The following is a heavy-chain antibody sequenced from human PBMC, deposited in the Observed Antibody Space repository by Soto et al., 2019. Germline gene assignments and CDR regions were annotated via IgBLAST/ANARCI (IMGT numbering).Heavy chain of an antibody. CDR1: GFTFSDYY. J-gene: IGHJ4*02. V-gene: IGHV3-11*01. CDR3: ARDHYRAPFDY. CDR2: ISSSGSTI. D-gene: IGHD3-10*01. Sequence: PGGSLSLSCSASGFTFSDYYMSWIRQAPGKGLEWVSYISSSGSTIYYADSVKGRFTISRDNAKNSLYLQMNSLRAEDTAVYYCARDHYRAPFDYWGQGTLVTVSS.